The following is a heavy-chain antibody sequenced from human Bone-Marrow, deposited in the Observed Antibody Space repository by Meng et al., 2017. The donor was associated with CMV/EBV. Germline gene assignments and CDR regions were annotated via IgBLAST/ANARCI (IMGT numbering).Heavy chain of an antibody. Sequence: GESLKISCAASGFTLSDYYMTWIRQAPGKGLEWISYISSSGTNIYFADSVGGRFTISRDSAKNSLYLQMNSLRAEDTAVYFCARGRIFGSYWGQGTLVTVSS. V-gene: IGHV3-11*01. CDR1: GFTLSDYY. D-gene: IGHD3-3*01. J-gene: IGHJ4*02. CDR3: ARGRIFGSY. CDR2: ISSSGTNI.